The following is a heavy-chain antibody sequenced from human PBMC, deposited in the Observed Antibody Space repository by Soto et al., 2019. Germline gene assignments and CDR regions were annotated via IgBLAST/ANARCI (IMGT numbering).Heavy chain of an antibody. Sequence: HPGGSLRLSCAASGFTFSSYAMHWVRQAPGKGLEWVAVISYDGSNKYYADSVKGRFTISRDNSKNTLYLQMNSLRAEDTAVYYCASGPLGDMAGLYYFDYWGQGTLVTVSS. V-gene: IGHV3-30-3*01. CDR2: ISYDGSNK. CDR1: GFTFSSYA. J-gene: IGHJ4*02. CDR3: ASGPLGDMAGLYYFDY. D-gene: IGHD2-21*01.